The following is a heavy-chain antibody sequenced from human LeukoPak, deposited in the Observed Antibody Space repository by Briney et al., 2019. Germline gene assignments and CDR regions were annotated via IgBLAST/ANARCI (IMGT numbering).Heavy chain of an antibody. Sequence: VPPGGSLILSCAASGFTFSSYWRSWGRQAPGKGGEWVANIKQDGSEKDYVDSVKGRFTISRDNAKNSLYLQMNSLRAEDTAVYYCARGSYYDFWSGYYNYYYYMDVWGKGTTVTVSS. CDR2: IKQDGSEK. J-gene: IGHJ6*03. D-gene: IGHD3-3*01. CDR1: GFTFSSYW. CDR3: ARGSYYDFWSGYYNYYYYMDV. V-gene: IGHV3-7*01.